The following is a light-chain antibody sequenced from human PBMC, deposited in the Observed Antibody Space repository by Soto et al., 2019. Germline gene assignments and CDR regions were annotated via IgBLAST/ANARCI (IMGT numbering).Light chain of an antibody. CDR2: DSS. CDR1: QDISNY. J-gene: IGKJ2*01. CDR3: QQYEYIPYT. Sequence: DIQMTQSPSSLSASVGDRATITCQASQDISNYLNWYQQRPGKAPKLLIYDSSNLETGVPSRFSGSGSGTDFTFTISSLQPEDIAIYYCQQYEYIPYTFGQGTKLEIK. V-gene: IGKV1-33*01.